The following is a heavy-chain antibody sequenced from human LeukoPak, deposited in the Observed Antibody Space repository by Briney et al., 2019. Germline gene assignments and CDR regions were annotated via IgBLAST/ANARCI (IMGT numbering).Heavy chain of an antibody. CDR1: GFTFSNYG. V-gene: IGHV3-30-3*01. J-gene: IGHJ4*02. CDR3: ARDGLPYCTSTSCYHSDS. D-gene: IGHD2-2*01. Sequence: GGSLRLSCGVFGFTFSNYGMHWVRQAPGKGLEWVAVISNDGTNSHYGDSVQGRFTISRDNSNNTLILQLNNLRPDDTAVYYCARDGLPYCTSTSCYHSDSWGQGTLVTVSS. CDR2: ISNDGTNS.